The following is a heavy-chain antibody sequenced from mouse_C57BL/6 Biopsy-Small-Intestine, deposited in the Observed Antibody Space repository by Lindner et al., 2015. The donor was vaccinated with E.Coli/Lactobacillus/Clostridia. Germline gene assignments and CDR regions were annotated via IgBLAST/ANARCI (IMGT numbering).Heavy chain of an antibody. CDR2: IYPRSDNT. V-gene: IGHV1-66*01. Sequence: VQLQESGPELMKPGASVKLSCKAFGYSFTSYYIHWVKQRPGQGLEWIGWIYPRSDNTKYNERFKGKATLTADTSSSTAYLQLSSLTSDDSAAYYCARSYYDYDKWDFWGQGTTLTVSS. CDR3: ARSYYDYDKWDF. D-gene: IGHD2-4*01. J-gene: IGHJ2*01. CDR1: GYSFTSYY.